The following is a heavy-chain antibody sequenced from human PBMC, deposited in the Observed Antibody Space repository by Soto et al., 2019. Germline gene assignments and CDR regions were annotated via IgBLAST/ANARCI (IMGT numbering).Heavy chain of an antibody. D-gene: IGHD6-13*01. Sequence: PSETLSLTCTVSGGSISSGGYYWSWIRQPPGKGLEWIGEINHSGSTNYNPSLKSRVTISVDTSKNQFSLKLSSVTAADTAVYYCAREWLAAAGTKVAPWYFDLWGRGTLVTVSS. CDR1: GGSISSGGYY. CDR2: INHSGST. V-gene: IGHV4-39*07. J-gene: IGHJ2*01. CDR3: AREWLAAAGTKVAPWYFDL.